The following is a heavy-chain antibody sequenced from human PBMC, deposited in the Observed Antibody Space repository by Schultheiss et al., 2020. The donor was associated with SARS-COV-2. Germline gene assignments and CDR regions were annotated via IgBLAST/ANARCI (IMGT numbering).Heavy chain of an antibody. D-gene: IGHD2-21*01. Sequence: SETLSLTCGVYGASLTAYSWGWLRQTPEKGLEWIGEINQSGDTVYNPSLRGRVTMSVDTSKNQFSLKVDSVTAADTAMYFCARVGRIGSGGDRPGALDNWGQGTLVTVSS. CDR1: GASLTAYS. J-gene: IGHJ4*02. V-gene: IGHV4-34*01. CDR3: ARVGRIGSGGDRPGALDN. CDR2: INQSGDT.